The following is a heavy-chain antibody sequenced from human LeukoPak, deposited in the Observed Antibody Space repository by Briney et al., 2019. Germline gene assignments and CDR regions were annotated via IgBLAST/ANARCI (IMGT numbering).Heavy chain of an antibody. D-gene: IGHD3-9*01. J-gene: IGHJ6*02. V-gene: IGHV3-11*01. CDR3: ARGTLLRYFDLLWAPATFGYGMDV. Sequence: GGSVSLFCAASGFTFSDYYMSWIRQAPGKGLVWVSYISSSGSTIYYADSVKGRFTISRDNAKNSLYLQMNRLRAEDTAVYYCARGTLLRYFDLLWAPATFGYGMDVWGQGTTVTVSS. CDR1: GFTFSDYY. CDR2: ISSSGSTI.